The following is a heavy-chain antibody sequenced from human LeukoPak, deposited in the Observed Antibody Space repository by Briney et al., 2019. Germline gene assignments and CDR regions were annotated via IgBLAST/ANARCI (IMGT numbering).Heavy chain of an antibody. V-gene: IGHV3-30-3*01. CDR3: ARDLLSSGWYGSYYYYYYGMDV. CDR1: GFTFSSYA. Sequence: TGGSLRLSCAASGFTFSSYAMHWVRQAPGRGLEWVAVISYDGSNKYYADSVKGRFTISRGNSKNTLYLQMNSLRAEDTAVYYCARDLLSSGWYGSYYYYYYGMDVWGQGTTVTVSS. J-gene: IGHJ6*02. CDR2: ISYDGSNK. D-gene: IGHD6-19*01.